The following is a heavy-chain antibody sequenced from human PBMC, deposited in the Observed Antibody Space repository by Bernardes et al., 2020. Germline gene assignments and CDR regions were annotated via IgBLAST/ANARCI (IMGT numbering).Heavy chain of an antibody. V-gene: IGHV3-73*01. D-gene: IGHD1-26*01. J-gene: IGHJ4*02. CDR3: TTRGSGSYYYFDY. CDR1: GFTFSGSA. CDR2: IRSKANSYAT. Sequence: GGSLRLSRAASGFTFSGSAMHWVRQASGKGLEWVGRIRSKANSYATAYAASVKGRFTISRDDSKNTAYLQMNSLKTEDTAVYYCTTRGSGSYYYFDYWGQGTLVTVSS.